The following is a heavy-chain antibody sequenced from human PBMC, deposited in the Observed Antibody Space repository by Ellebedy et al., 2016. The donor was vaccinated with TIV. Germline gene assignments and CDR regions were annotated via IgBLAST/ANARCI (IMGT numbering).Heavy chain of an antibody. CDR3: TTDAVYCTNGVCYGDY. CDR1: GFTFSNAW. J-gene: IGHJ4*02. D-gene: IGHD2-8*01. Sequence: GESLKISXAASGFTFSNAWMSWVRQAPGKGLEWVGRIKSKTDGGTTDYAAPVKGRFTISRDDSKNTLYLQMNSLKTEDTAVYYCTTDAVYCTNGVCYGDYWGQGTLVTVSS. CDR2: IKSKTDGGTT. V-gene: IGHV3-15*01.